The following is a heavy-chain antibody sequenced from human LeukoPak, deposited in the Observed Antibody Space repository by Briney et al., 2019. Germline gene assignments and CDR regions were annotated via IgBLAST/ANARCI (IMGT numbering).Heavy chain of an antibody. CDR2: INPNGGCT. V-gene: IGHV1-2*02. D-gene: IGHD2-2*01. Sequence: ASVKVSCKASGYTFTGYYMHWVRQAPGQGLEWVGWINPNGGCTNYAQKFQGRVTMTRDTSISTAYMELSRLRSDDTAVYYCARVCSSTSCYFAFDIWGQGTMVTVSS. J-gene: IGHJ3*02. CDR3: ARVCSSTSCYFAFDI. CDR1: GYTFTGYY.